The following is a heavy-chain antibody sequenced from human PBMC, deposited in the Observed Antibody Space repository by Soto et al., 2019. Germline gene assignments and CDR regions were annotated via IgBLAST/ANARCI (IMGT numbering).Heavy chain of an antibody. CDR1: GGSITNYY. CDR3: ARHGFGPLHGLVDV. CDR2: SNYDGYS. Sequence: VQLQESGPGLVKPSETLSLTCPVSGGSITNYYCSWFRQPPGKGLEWIGYSNYDGYSAYNLSLKRRVTLSMDASKTQFSLMLESVTATDTAVYYCARHGFGPLHGLVDVWGPGTTVIVSS. J-gene: IGHJ6*02. D-gene: IGHD3-10*01. V-gene: IGHV4-59*08.